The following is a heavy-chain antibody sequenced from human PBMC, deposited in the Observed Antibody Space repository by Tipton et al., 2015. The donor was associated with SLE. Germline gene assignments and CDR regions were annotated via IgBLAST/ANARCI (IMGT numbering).Heavy chain of an antibody. CDR3: AADAFDI. J-gene: IGHJ3*02. Sequence: TLSLTCTVSGGSISSYYWSWIRQPAGKGLEWIGRIYNSGTTNYNPSLKSRVTMSLDTSKNQFSLKLTSVTAADTAVYYCAADAFDIWGQGTMVTVSS. V-gene: IGHV4-4*07. CDR1: GGSISSYY. CDR2: IYNSGTT.